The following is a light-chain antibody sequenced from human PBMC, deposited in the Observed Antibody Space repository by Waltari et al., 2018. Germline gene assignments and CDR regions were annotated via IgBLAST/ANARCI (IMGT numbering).Light chain of an antibody. CDR1: KDIASW. CDR2: AAS. J-gene: IGKJ3*01. CDR3: QLAQRFPF. V-gene: IGKV1-12*01. Sequence: QMTQSPLSVSASIGDRVAISCRASKDIASWLAWYQQHPGKAPRLLVYAASNLQSGVPSRFSGSGSGTNFTLTINSLQPEDFATYYCQLAQRFPFFGPGTKVDVK.